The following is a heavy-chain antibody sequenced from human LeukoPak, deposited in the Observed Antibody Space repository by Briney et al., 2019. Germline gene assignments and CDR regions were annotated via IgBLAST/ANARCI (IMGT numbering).Heavy chain of an antibody. Sequence: SETLSLTCTVSGGSISSYYWSWIRQPPGKGLEWIGYIYYSGSTNYNPSLKSRITISVDTSKNQFSLNLNSVTAADTAVYYCARTVYSGSGRPNWGQGTLVTVSS. CDR2: IYYSGST. CDR3: ARTVYSGSGRPN. V-gene: IGHV4-59*12. D-gene: IGHD3-10*01. CDR1: GGSISSYY. J-gene: IGHJ4*02.